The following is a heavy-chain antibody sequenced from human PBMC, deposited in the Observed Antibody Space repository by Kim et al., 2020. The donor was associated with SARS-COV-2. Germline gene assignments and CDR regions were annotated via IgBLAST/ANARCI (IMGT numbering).Heavy chain of an antibody. J-gene: IGHJ6*02. CDR3: ARAWDFWSGYHPGYYYYGMDV. D-gene: IGHD3-3*01. V-gene: IGHV3-33*01. CDR2: IWYDGSNK. Sequence: GGSLRLSCAASGFTFSSYGMHWVRQAPGKGLEWVAVIWYDGSNKYYADSVKGRFTISRDNSKNTLYLQMNSLRAEDTAVYYCARAWDFWSGYHPGYYYYGMDVWGQGTTVTVSS. CDR1: GFTFSSYG.